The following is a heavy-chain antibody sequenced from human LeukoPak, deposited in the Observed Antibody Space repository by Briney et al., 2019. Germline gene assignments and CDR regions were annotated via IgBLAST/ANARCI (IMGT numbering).Heavy chain of an antibody. CDR1: GFTFSSYA. CDR3: ARALPAASHTSFDY. V-gene: IGHV3-23*01. J-gene: IGHJ4*02. CDR2: ISGSGGST. Sequence: PGGSLRLSCAASGFTFSSYAMSWVRQAPGKGLEWVSAISGSGGSTYYADSVKGRFTISRDNSRNMVYLQMNSLRAEDTAVFYCARALPAASHTSFDYWGQGTLVTVSS. D-gene: IGHD2-2*01.